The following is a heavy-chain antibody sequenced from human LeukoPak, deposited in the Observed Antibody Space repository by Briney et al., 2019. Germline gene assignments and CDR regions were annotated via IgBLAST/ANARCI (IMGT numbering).Heavy chain of an antibody. J-gene: IGHJ3*02. Sequence: ASVKVSCKASGGTFSSYAITWVRQAPGQGLEWMGWISAYNGKKNYAQNFQGRVAMTTDTSTSTAYMELRSLRSDDTAVYYCATAGSGGAHVNAFDIWGQGTVVTVSS. CDR1: GGTFSSYA. V-gene: IGHV1-18*01. CDR3: ATAGSGGAHVNAFDI. D-gene: IGHD4/OR15-4a*01. CDR2: ISAYNGKK.